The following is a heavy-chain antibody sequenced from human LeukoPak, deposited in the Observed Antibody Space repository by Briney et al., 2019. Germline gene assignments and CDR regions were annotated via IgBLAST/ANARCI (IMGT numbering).Heavy chain of an antibody. CDR3: ARDGVYCSSTSCGSYYYYGMDV. D-gene: IGHD2-2*01. V-gene: IGHV3-7*01. J-gene: IGHJ6*02. CDR2: IKQDGSEK. CDR1: GFTFSSYW. Sequence: PGGSLRLSCAASGFTFSSYWMSWVRQAPGKGLEWVANIKQDGSEKYYVDSVKGRFTISRDNAENSLYLQMNSLRAEDTAVYYCARDGVYCSSTSCGSYYYYGMDVWGQGTTVTVSS.